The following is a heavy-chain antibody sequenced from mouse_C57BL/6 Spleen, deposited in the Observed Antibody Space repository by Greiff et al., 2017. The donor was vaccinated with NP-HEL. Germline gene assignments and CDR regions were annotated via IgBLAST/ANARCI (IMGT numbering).Heavy chain of an antibody. J-gene: IGHJ3*01. V-gene: IGHV5-6*01. CDR2: ISSGGSYT. Sequence: EVKVVESGGDLVKPGGSLKLSCAASGFTFSSYGMSWVRQTPDKRLEWVATISSGGSYTYYPDSVKGRFTISRDNAKNTLDLQMSSLKSEDTAMYYCASSFAYWGQGTLVTVSA. CDR1: GFTFSSYG. CDR3: ASSFAY.